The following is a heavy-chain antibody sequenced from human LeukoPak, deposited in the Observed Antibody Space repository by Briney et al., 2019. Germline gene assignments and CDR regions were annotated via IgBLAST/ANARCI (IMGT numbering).Heavy chain of an antibody. V-gene: IGHV5-51*01. CDR1: GYSFTNYW. CDR2: IFPGDSDT. J-gene: IGHJ4*02. D-gene: IGHD2-2*03. Sequence: GESLKISCRGSGYSFTNYWIGWVRQMPDKGLEWMGIIFPGDSDTRYSPSFQGQVTISADRSISTAYLQWNSLKASDTAIYYCARLDIALVPAAEYYFDYWGQGNLVTVSS. CDR3: ARLDIALVPAAEYYFDY.